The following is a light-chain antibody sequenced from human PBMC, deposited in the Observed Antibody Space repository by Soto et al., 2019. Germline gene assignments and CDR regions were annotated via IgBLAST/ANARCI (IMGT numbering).Light chain of an antibody. CDR1: QSIRNW. V-gene: IGKV1-5*01. Sequence: DIQMAQSPSTLSASVGDTVAITCRASQSIRNWLAWYQQKPGKAPKLLIYDASSLESGVPSRFSGSGSGAEFTLTISSLQPEDFATYYCLQDYNYLFGQGTRLEIK. CDR3: LQDYNYL. J-gene: IGKJ5*01. CDR2: DAS.